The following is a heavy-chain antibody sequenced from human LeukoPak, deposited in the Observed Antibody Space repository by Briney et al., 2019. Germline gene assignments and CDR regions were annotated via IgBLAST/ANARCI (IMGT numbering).Heavy chain of an antibody. CDR3: AHAPSSDAFYFDY. CDR1: GGTFSRYA. Sequence: GASVKVSCKASGGTFSRYAISWVRPAPGQGREWMGGIIPIFGTANYAQTLRGSVSITADGSTSTAYMELSSLRSEDTAVYYCAHAPSSDAFYFDYWGQGTLVTVSS. J-gene: IGHJ4*02. D-gene: IGHD3-16*01. V-gene: IGHV1-69*13. CDR2: IIPIFGTA.